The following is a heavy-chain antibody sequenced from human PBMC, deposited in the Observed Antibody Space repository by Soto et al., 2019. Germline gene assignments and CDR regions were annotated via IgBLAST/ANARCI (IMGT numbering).Heavy chain of an antibody. CDR3: AATSPSLLFLEWLDY. CDR2: IVVGSGNT. Sequence: ASVKVSCKVSGFTFTSSAVQWVRQARGQRLEWIGWIVVGSGNTNYAQKFQERVTITRDMSTSTAYMELSSLRSEDTAVYYCAATSPSLLFLEWLDYWGQGTRGIVSS. J-gene: IGHJ4*02. CDR1: GFTFTSSA. D-gene: IGHD3-3*01. V-gene: IGHV1-58*01.